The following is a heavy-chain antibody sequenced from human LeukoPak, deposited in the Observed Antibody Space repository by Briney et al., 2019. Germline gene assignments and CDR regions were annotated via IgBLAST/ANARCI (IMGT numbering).Heavy chain of an antibody. V-gene: IGHV5-51*01. J-gene: IGHJ4*02. CDR2: IYPGDSDT. D-gene: IGHD5-18*01. CDR3: ARATYNYGHFDY. CDR1: GDSFTSYW. Sequence: GESLKISCKSSGDSFTSYWIGWVRQMPGKGLEWMGIIYPGDSDTRYSPSFQGQVTMSADKSISTAYLQWSSLQASDTAMYYCARATYNYGHFDYWGQGTLVTVSS.